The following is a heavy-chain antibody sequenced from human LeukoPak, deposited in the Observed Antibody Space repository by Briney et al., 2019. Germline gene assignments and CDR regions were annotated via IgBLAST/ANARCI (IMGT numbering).Heavy chain of an antibody. Sequence: GASVKVSCKASGYTFTSYATNWVRQAPGQGLEWMGWINTNTGNPTYAQGFTGRFVFSLDTSVSTAYLQISSLKAEDTAVYYCARAILTGYLPWFDPWGQGTLVTVSS. CDR3: ARAILTGYLPWFDP. V-gene: IGHV7-4-1*02. CDR2: INTNTGNP. D-gene: IGHD3-9*01. J-gene: IGHJ5*02. CDR1: GYTFTSYA.